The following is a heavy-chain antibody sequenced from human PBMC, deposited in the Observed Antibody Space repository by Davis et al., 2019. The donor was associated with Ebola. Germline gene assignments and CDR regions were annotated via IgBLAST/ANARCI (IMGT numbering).Heavy chain of an antibody. CDR1: GFTFSGSA. D-gene: IGHD4-17*01. CDR3: SMTTVTTANSVDY. V-gene: IGHV3-73*01. CDR2: IRSKANSYAT. Sequence: GESLKISCAASGFTFSGSAMHWVRQASGKGLEWVGRIRSKANSYATAYAASVKGRFTISRDDSKNTAYLKMNSLKTEDTAVYYCSMTTVTTANSVDYWGQGTLVTVSS. J-gene: IGHJ4*02.